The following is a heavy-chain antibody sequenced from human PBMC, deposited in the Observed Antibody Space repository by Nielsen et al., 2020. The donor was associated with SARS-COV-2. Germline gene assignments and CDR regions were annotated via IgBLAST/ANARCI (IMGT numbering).Heavy chain of an antibody. D-gene: IGHD1-26*01. Sequence: SLKTSCAASGFTFDDYALHWVRQAPGKVVEWVSGISWNSGSRGYADSVKGRFTIYRDNSKNTLYLQMNRLRAEDTAVYYCAKDGTFIVGATGAFDIWGQGTMVTVSS. CDR1: GFTFDDYA. CDR3: AKDGTFIVGATGAFDI. J-gene: IGHJ3*02. V-gene: IGHV3-9*01. CDR2: ISWNSGSR.